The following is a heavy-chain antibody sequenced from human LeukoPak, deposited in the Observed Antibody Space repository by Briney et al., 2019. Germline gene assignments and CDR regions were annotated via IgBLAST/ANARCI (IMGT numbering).Heavy chain of an antibody. J-gene: IGHJ4*02. CDR1: GFTFSSYS. D-gene: IGHD2-2*02. CDR3: ARGVLYFDL. Sequence: GGSLRLSCAASGFTFSSYSMNWVRQAPGKGLEWVSVIYSGGSTFYADSVKGRFTISRDNSKNTLFLQMNSLRAEDTAVYYCARGVLYFDLWGQGTLVTASS. CDR2: IYSGGST. V-gene: IGHV3-53*01.